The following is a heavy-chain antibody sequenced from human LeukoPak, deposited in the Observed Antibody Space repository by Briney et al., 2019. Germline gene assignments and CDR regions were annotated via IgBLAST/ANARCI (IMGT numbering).Heavy chain of an antibody. J-gene: IGHJ1*01. CDR2: INHSGST. V-gene: IGHV4-34*01. CDR3: AGVRLGSSGFSEYFEH. Sequence: GSLRLSCAASGFTVGSNYMSWIRQPPGKGLEWIGEINHSGSTNYNPSLKSRVTMSIDKSRNQFSLRMSSVTAADTAVYYCAGVRLGSSGFSEYFEHWGQGTLVTVSS. D-gene: IGHD3-22*01. CDR1: GFTVGSNY.